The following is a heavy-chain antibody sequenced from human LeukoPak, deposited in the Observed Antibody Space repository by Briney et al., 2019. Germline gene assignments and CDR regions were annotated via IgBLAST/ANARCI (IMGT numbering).Heavy chain of an antibody. J-gene: IGHJ4*02. D-gene: IGHD1-14*01. V-gene: IGHV3-53*01. Sequence: GGSLRLSCAASGFTVITNDMSWVRQAPGKGLEWVSVLYSDGNTKYADSVQGRFTISRDNYKNTLYLEMNSLSTDDKAVYYCARGVEPLAANTLAYWGQGTLVTVSS. CDR2: LYSDGNT. CDR3: ARGVEPLAANTLAY. CDR1: GFTVITND.